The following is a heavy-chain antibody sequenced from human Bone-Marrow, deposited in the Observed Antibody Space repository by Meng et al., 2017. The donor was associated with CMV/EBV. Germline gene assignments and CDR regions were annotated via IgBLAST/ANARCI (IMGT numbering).Heavy chain of an antibody. V-gene: IGHV3-21*01. CDR3: ARDLLGAGATLYYYYYGMDV. J-gene: IGHJ6*02. Sequence: GESLKISCAASGFTFSSYSMNWVRQAPGKGLEWVSSISSSSSYIYYADSVKGRFTISRDNAKNSLYLQMNSLRAEDTAVYYCARDLLGAGATLYYYYYGMDVWGQGTTVTSP. D-gene: IGHD1-26*01. CDR1: GFTFSSYS. CDR2: ISSSSSYI.